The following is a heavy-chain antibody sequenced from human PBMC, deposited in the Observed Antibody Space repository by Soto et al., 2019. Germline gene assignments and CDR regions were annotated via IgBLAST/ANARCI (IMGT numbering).Heavy chain of an antibody. D-gene: IGHD5-18*01. CDR2: IYYSGST. Sequence: QVQLQESGPGLVKPSQTLSLTCTVSGGSISSGGYYWSWIRQHPGKGLEWIGYIYYSGSTYYNPSLKRRVTISVDTSKNQFSLKLSSVTAADTAVYYCARDRLGYSYGHGGARHFDYWGQGTLVTVSS. CDR1: GGSISSGGYY. V-gene: IGHV4-31*03. CDR3: ARDRLGYSYGHGGARHFDY. J-gene: IGHJ4*02.